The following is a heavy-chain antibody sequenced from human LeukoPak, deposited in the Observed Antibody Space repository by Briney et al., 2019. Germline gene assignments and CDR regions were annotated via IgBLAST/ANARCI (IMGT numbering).Heavy chain of an antibody. CDR1: GFTFSSYE. D-gene: IGHD6-13*01. CDR2: ISSSGSTI. Sequence: PGGSLRLSCAASGFTFSSYEMNWVRQAPGKGLEWVSYISSSGSTIYYADSVKGRFTISRDNAKNSLYLQMNSLRAEDTAVYYCARVSAAGTWFDYWGQGTLVTVSS. J-gene: IGHJ4*02. V-gene: IGHV3-48*03. CDR3: ARVSAAGTWFDY.